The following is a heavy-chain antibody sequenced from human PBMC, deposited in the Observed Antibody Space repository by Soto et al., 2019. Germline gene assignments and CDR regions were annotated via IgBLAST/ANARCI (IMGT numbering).Heavy chain of an antibody. Sequence: VQLVESGGGLVQPGGSLRLSCEASGFTFSSYAMHWVRQAPGKGLEWVAVISYDGSNKYYADSVKGRFTISRDNSKNTLYLQMNSLRAEDTAVYYCARPAGPYYYDSRATLLYFDYWGQGTLVTVSS. J-gene: IGHJ4*02. CDR3: ARPAGPYYYDSRATLLYFDY. CDR2: ISYDGSNK. CDR1: GFTFSSYA. D-gene: IGHD3-22*01. V-gene: IGHV3-30-3*01.